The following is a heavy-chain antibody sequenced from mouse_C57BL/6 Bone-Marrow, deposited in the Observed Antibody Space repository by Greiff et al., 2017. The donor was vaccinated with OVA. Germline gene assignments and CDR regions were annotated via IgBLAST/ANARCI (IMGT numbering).Heavy chain of an antibody. Sequence: QVQLKQSGPGLVKPSQSLYLTCTVSGFSFTSYGVHWVRQSPGKGLEWLGVIWSGGSTDYNAAFISRLSISKDNSKSQVFFKMNSLQADDTAIYYCARILYDYDDGWYFDVWGTGTTVTVSS. J-gene: IGHJ1*03. CDR1: GFSFTSYG. D-gene: IGHD2-4*01. CDR2: IWSGGST. CDR3: ARILYDYDDGWYFDV. V-gene: IGHV2-2*01.